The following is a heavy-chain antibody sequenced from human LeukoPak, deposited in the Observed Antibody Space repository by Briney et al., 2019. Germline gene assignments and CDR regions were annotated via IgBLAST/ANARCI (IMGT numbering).Heavy chain of an antibody. V-gene: IGHV4-4*07. J-gene: IGHJ4*02. D-gene: IGHD5-12*01. CDR3: ASQVAHRGFDY. CDR2: IYTSGST. CDR1: GGSISSYY. Sequence: SSGTLSLTCTVSGGSISSYYWSWIRQPAGKGLEWIGRIYTSGSTNYNPSLKSRVTMSVDTSKNQFSLKLSSVTAADTAVYYCASQVAHRGFDYWGQGTLVTVSS.